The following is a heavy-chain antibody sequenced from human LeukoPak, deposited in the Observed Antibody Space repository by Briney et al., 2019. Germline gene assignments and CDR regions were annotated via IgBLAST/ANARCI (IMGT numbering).Heavy chain of an antibody. CDR1: GFTFSDYA. J-gene: IGHJ4*02. Sequence: GGSLRLSCAASGFTFSDYAMSWVRQAPGQGLEWVSSISDDGSGTYYADAVKGRCTISRGHSKNTLFLQIDRLRAQASAVYYCATDRERDPSVYYLVGGQGTLITVSS. V-gene: IGHV3-23*01. CDR3: ATDRERDPSVYYLV. CDR2: ISDDGSGT. D-gene: IGHD3-22*01.